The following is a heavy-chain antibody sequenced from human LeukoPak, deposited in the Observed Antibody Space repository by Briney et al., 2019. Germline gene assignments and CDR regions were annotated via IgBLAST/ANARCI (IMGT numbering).Heavy chain of an antibody. D-gene: IGHD3/OR15-3a*01. CDR3: AKRNDFGSHHVMPADN. V-gene: IGHV3-23*01. J-gene: IGHJ4*02. Sequence: GGSLRLSCAASGFSFSSYAMSWVRQAPGKGLEWVSVNRGSGTDTYYADSVKGRFTISRDNSKNTLYLQMDSLRVEDTAVYYCAKRNDFGSHHVMPADNWGQGTLVTVSS. CDR1: GFSFSSYA. CDR2: NRGSGTDT.